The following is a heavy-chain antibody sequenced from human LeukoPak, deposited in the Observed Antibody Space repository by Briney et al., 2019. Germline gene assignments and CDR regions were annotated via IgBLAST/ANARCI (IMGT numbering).Heavy chain of an antibody. Sequence: GGSLRLSCAPSGFTFSSYAMSWVRQAPGKGVEWVSDISGSGGSTYYADSVKGRFTISRDNSKNTLYLQMNSLRAEDTAVYYCAKRSPYGSGSYGFDYWGQGTLVTVSS. J-gene: IGHJ4*02. CDR3: AKRSPYGSGSYGFDY. CDR2: ISGSGGST. CDR1: GFTFSSYA. D-gene: IGHD3-10*01. V-gene: IGHV3-23*01.